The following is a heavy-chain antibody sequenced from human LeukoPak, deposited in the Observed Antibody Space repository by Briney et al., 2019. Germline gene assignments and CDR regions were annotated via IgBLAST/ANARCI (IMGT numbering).Heavy chain of an antibody. CDR1: GFTFHIFG. Sequence: QAGGSLRLSCAASGFTFHIFGISSVRQAPGKGLEWVSAISDDGRSTYYADSVKGRFTISRVNSKNTLYLQMNSLRFEDTALDFCAIRVRYSSSSVRFDYWGQGTLVTVSS. CDR3: AIRVRYSSSSVRFDY. J-gene: IGHJ4*02. D-gene: IGHD6-6*01. V-gene: IGHV3-23*01. CDR2: ISDDGRST.